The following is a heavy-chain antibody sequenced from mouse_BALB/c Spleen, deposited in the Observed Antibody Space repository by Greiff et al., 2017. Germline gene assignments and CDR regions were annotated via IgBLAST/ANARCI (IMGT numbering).Heavy chain of an antibody. CDR2: INPGSGGT. J-gene: IGHJ2*01. CDR3: ARGGTGYFDY. V-gene: IGHV1-54*01. D-gene: IGHD4-1*01. Sequence: QVQLQQSGAELVRPGTSVKVSCKASGYAFTNYLIEWVKQRPGQGLEWIGVINPGSGGTNYNEKFKGKATLTADKSSSTAYMQLSSLTSDDSAVYFCARGGTGYFDYWGQGTTLTVSS. CDR1: GYAFTNYL.